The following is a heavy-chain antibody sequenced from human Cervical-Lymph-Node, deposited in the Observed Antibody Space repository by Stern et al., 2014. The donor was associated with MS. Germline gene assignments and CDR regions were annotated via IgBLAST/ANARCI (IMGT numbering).Heavy chain of an antibody. Sequence: VQLVQSGGGLVKPGESLRLSCAVSGFTFSTSSMNWVRQAPGKGLEWVSSISSTATYIYYADSVKGRFTISRDNAKNSLYLQMNSLSPQDTAVYYCARGYSGNSEGDYWGQGTLVIVSS. CDR3: ARGYSGNSEGDY. J-gene: IGHJ4*02. CDR2: ISSTATYI. V-gene: IGHV3-21*01. CDR1: GFTFSTSS. D-gene: IGHD4-23*01.